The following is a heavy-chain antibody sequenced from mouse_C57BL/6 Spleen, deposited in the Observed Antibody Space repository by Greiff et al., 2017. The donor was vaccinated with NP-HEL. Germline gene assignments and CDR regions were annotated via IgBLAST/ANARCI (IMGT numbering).Heavy chain of an antibody. D-gene: IGHD2-2*01. CDR3: ARSGIYYGYDEWFAY. CDR1: GYTFTSYW. J-gene: IGHJ3*01. V-gene: IGHV1-59*01. Sequence: QVQLQQPGAELVRPGTSVKLSCKASGYTFTSYWMHWVKQRPGQGLEWIGVIDPSDSYTNYNQKFKGKATLTVDTSSSTAYMQLSSLTSEDSAVYYVARSGIYYGYDEWFAYWGQGTLVTVSA. CDR2: IDPSDSYT.